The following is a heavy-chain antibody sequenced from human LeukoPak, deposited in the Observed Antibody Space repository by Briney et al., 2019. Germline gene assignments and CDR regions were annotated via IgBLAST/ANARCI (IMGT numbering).Heavy chain of an antibody. Sequence: GGSLRLSCAASGFTFSTYALSWVRQAPGKGLEWVSGLSASGDSTYYADSVKGRFTISRDNSKNTLFLQMNSLRAEDTAIYYCARGSGRLRWYFDFWGQGTLVTVSS. V-gene: IGHV3-23*01. CDR1: GFTFSTYA. CDR2: LSASGDST. CDR3: ARGSGRLRWYFDF. J-gene: IGHJ4*02. D-gene: IGHD1-26*01.